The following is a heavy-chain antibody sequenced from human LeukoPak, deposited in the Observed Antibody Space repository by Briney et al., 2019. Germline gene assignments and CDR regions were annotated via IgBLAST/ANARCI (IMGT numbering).Heavy chain of an antibody. CDR2: TYYRSKWYN. CDR1: GDSVSRNSAA. V-gene: IGHV6-1*01. J-gene: IGHJ6*02. CDR3: ARGMAVAGNYYYYYGMDV. D-gene: IGHD6-19*01. Sequence: SQTLSLTCALSGDSVSRNSAAWNWIRRSPSRGLEWLGRTYYRSKWYNDYAVSVKSRITINPDTSKNQFSLQLNSVTPEDTAVYYCARGMAVAGNYYYYYGMDVWGQGTTVTVSS.